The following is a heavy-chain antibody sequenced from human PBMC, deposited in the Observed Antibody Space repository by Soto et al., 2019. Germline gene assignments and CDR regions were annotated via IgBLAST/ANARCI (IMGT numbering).Heavy chain of an antibody. D-gene: IGHD2-8*01. J-gene: IGHJ5*02. Sequence: GGSLRLPYIASRITLIGYWMSWVRQAPGKGLKWVATIRQDGGQIYYADSVKGRFTISRDHSKNTLYLQMNSLTAEDTAVYYCAKDGLDGYCTYGVCPAYRNWFAPWGQGTLVTVSS. CDR3: AKDGLDGYCTYGVCPAYRNWFAP. CDR2: IRQDGGQI. CDR1: RITLIGYW. V-gene: IGHV3-7*05.